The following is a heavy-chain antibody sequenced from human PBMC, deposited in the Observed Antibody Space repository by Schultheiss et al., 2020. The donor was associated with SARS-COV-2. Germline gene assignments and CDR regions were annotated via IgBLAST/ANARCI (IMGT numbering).Heavy chain of an antibody. CDR3: ARVGALAVAAPPDY. CDR1: GFTFSSYG. Sequence: GGSLRLSCAASGFTFSSYGMHWVRQAPGKGLEWVSVIYSGGSTYYADSVKGRFTISRDNSKNTLYLQMNSLRAEDTAVYYCARVGALAVAAPPDYWGQGTLVTVSS. V-gene: IGHV3-NL1*01. J-gene: IGHJ4*02. CDR2: IYSGGST. D-gene: IGHD6-19*01.